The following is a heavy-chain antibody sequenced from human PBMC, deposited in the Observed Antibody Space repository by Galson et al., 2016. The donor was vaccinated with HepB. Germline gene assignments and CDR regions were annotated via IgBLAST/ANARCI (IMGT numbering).Heavy chain of an antibody. CDR1: GFSFSDFY. J-gene: IGHJ4*02. D-gene: IGHD1-1*01. CDR2: ISHSGNTR. CDR3: ARDVNNWTGDRRLFDL. Sequence: SLRLSCAASGFSFSDFYMSWIRQPPGKALEWISYISHSGNTREYADSVKGRFTVSRDNNKNSVYLQLNSPRAEDTALYYCARDVNNWTGDRRLFDLWGQGTLVAVSS. V-gene: IGHV3-11*01.